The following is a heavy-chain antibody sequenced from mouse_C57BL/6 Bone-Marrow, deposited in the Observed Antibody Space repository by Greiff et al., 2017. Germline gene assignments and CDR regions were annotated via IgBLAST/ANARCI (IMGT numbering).Heavy chain of an antibody. J-gene: IGHJ4*01. Sequence: EVMLVESGGGLVKPGGSLKLSCAASGFTFSDYGMHWVRQAPEKGLEWVAYISSGSSTIYYADTVKGRFTISRDNDKNTLFLQMTSLRSEDTAMYYCANNYAMDYWGQGTSVTVSS. V-gene: IGHV5-17*01. CDR3: ANNYAMDY. CDR2: ISSGSSTI. CDR1: GFTFSDYG.